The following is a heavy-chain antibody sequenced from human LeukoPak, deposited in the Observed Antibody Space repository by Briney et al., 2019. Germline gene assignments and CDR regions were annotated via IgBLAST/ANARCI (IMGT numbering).Heavy chain of an antibody. CDR1: GGSISSGSYY. J-gene: IGHJ6*03. V-gene: IGHV4-61*02. CDR2: IYTSGST. D-gene: IGHD2-2*01. CDR3: ARDSLLPSAMGYYYMDV. Sequence: SETLSLTCTVSGGSISSGSYYWSWIRQPAGKGLEWIGRIYTSGSTNHNPSLKSRVTISVDTSKDQFSLKLSSVTAADTALYYCARDSLLPSAMGYYYMDVWGKGTTVTVSS.